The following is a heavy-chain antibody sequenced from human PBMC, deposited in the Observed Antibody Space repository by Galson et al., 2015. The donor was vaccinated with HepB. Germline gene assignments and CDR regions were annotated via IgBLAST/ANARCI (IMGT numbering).Heavy chain of an antibody. J-gene: IGHJ2*01. D-gene: IGHD3-22*01. V-gene: IGHV3-15*07. CDR2: IKSKTDGGTT. Sequence: SLRLSCAASGFTFSNAWMNWVRQAPGKGLEWVGRIKSKTDGGTTDYAAPVKGRFTISRDDSKNTLYLQMNSLKTEDTAVYYCTTSEYYYDSSGYYWYFDLWGRGTLVTVSS. CDR1: GFTFSNAW. CDR3: TTSEYYYDSSGYYWYFDL.